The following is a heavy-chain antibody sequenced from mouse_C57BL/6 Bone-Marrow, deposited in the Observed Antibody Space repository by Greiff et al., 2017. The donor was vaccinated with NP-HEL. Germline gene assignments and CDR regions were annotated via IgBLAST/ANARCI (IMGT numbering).Heavy chain of an antibody. V-gene: IGHV1-53*01. CDR1: GYTFTSYW. D-gene: IGHD1-1*01. CDR3: ASQIYYYGSSLYYYAMDY. J-gene: IGHJ4*01. Sequence: QVQLQQPGTELVKPGASVKLSCKASGYTFTSYWMHWVKQRPGQGLEWIGNINPSNGGTNYNEKFKSKATLTVDTSSSTAYMQLSSLTSEDSAVYYCASQIYYYGSSLYYYAMDYWGQGTSVTVSS. CDR2: INPSNGGT.